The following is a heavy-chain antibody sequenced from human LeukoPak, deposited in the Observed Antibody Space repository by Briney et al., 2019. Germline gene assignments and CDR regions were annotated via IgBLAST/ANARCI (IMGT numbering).Heavy chain of an antibody. Sequence: PGGSLRLSCAASGFSFSDYYMTWIRQAPGKGLEWVSYISSSSSTIYYADSVKGRFTISRDNAKNSLYLQMNSLRAEDTAVYYCAGDHYYYMDVWGKGTTVTVSS. V-gene: IGHV3-11*04. CDR3: AGDHYYYMDV. J-gene: IGHJ6*03. CDR2: ISSSSSTI. CDR1: GFSFSDYY.